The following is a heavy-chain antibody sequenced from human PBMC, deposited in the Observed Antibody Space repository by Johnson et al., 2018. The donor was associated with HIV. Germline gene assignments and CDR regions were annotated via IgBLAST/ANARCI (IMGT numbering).Heavy chain of an antibody. CDR1: GFTVSSNY. Sequence: QVQLVESGGGLIQPGGSLRLSCAASGFTVSSNYMSWVRQAPGKGLEWVSYISSSCSTIYYADSVKGRFTISRDNAKNSLYLQMNSLRAEDTAVYYCARVLAAAASAFDIWGQGTMVTVSS. CDR3: ARVLAAAASAFDI. D-gene: IGHD6-13*01. CDR2: ISSSCSTI. V-gene: IGHV3-11*04. J-gene: IGHJ3*02.